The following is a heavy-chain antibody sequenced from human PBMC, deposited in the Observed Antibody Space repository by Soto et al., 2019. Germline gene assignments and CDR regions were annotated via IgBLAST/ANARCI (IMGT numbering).Heavy chain of an antibody. CDR1: GYTFTGHY. CDR2: IGPESGAT. J-gene: IGHJ4*02. CDR3: GRGRSGQIVVFY. Sequence: ASVKVSCKASGYTFTGHYIHWVRQAPEQGPEWMGEIGPESGATRYAQKFQGRVTMTMDMSITTVYMELSNLSPDDTAVYYCGRGRSGQIVVFYWAQGTPVTVSS. V-gene: IGHV1-2*02. D-gene: IGHD5-12*01.